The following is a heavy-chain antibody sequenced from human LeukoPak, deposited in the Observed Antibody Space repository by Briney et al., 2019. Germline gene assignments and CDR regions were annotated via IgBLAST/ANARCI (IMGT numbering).Heavy chain of an antibody. D-gene: IGHD6-6*01. V-gene: IGHV3-7*01. J-gene: IGHJ4*02. CDR2: IKQDGSEK. Sequence: GALRLSCAASGFTFSSYEMNWVRQAPGKGLEWVANIKQDGSEKYYVDSVKGRFTISRDNARNSLYLQMNSLRAEDTAVYYCVQLAGDYWGQGTLVTVSS. CDR1: GFTFSSYE. CDR3: VQLAGDY.